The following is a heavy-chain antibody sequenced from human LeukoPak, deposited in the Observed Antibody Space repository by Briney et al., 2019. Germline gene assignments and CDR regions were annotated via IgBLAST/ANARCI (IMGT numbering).Heavy chain of an antibody. V-gene: IGHV3-23*01. CDR3: ARDPGLYGDLPYFDY. CDR2: ITGSGGNT. J-gene: IGHJ4*02. CDR1: GFIFTNYA. D-gene: IGHD4-17*01. Sequence: PGGSLRLSCAASGFIFTNYAMTWVRQAPGQGLEWVSGITGSGGNTYYADSVKGRFTISRDNSKNTLYLQMNSLRAEDTAVYYCARDPGLYGDLPYFDYWGQGTLVTVSS.